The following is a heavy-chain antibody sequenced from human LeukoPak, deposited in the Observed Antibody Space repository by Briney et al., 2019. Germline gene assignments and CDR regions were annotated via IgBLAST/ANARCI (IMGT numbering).Heavy chain of an antibody. Sequence: SETLSLTCTVSGGSISSYYWSWIRQPAGKGLEWVGRIYTSGSTNYNPSLKSRVTMSVDTSKNQFSLKLSSVTAADTAVYYCARDGGGIVVVPTTRREYYFDFWGQGTLVIVSS. D-gene: IGHD2-2*01. J-gene: IGHJ4*02. CDR1: GGSISSYY. CDR3: ARDGGGIVVVPTTRREYYFDF. CDR2: IYTSGST. V-gene: IGHV4-4*07.